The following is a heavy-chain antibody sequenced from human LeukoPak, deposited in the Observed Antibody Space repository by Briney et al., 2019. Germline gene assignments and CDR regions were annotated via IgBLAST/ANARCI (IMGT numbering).Heavy chain of an antibody. Sequence: GGSLRLSCATSGFTFSSNWMSWVRQAPGKGLEWVASINPDGSVKHHVDSAKGRFTISRDNAKNSLSLQMDTLRADDTAVYYYAKFLGTATRYDYRGQGTLVIVSS. CDR3: AKFLGTATRYDY. CDR2: INPDGSVK. J-gene: IGHJ4*02. CDR1: GFTFSSNW. D-gene: IGHD1-14*01. V-gene: IGHV3-7*01.